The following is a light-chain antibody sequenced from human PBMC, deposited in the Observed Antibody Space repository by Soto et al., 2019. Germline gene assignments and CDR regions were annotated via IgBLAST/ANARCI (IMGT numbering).Light chain of an antibody. J-gene: IGKJ1*01. CDR1: QTVSSS. CDR2: GAS. V-gene: IGKV3-20*01. CDR3: QQYGSSLWT. Sequence: TQSPSTLSVSPGERATLSCSAIQTVSSSLAWYQQKPGQAPRLLIYGASSRATGIPDRFSGSGSGTDFTLTISRLEPEDFAVYYCQQYGSSLWTFGQGTKVDIK.